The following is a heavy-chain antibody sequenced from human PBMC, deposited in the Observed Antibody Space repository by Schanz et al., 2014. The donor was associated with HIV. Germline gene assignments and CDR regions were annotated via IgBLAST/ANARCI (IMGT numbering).Heavy chain of an antibody. CDR3: ARVFDPDCTGGSCPGPFDP. V-gene: IGHV1-69*01. Sequence: VQLVQSGAEVKEPGASVKVSCKASGYTFINYDIHWVRQASGLGLEWMGGIIPIFGTTNYAQKFQGRVTITADESTSTAYMELTSLRYEDTAVYYCARVFDPDCTGGSCPGPFDPWGQGTLVTVSS. CDR1: GYTFINYD. D-gene: IGHD2-8*02. J-gene: IGHJ5*02. CDR2: IIPIFGTT.